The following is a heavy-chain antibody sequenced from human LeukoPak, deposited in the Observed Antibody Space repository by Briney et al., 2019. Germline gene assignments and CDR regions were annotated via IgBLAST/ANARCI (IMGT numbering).Heavy chain of an antibody. CDR2: VNQDGTEK. Sequence: GGSLRPSCAASGFTFNKYWMTWVRLAPGKGLEWVANVNQDGTEKYYVDSVKGRFNISRDNAKNSLYLHMNSLRAEDTAAYYCARSKAGGYWGQGTLVIVST. D-gene: IGHD3-10*01. CDR1: GFTFNKYW. CDR3: ARSKAGGY. V-gene: IGHV3-7*01. J-gene: IGHJ4*02.